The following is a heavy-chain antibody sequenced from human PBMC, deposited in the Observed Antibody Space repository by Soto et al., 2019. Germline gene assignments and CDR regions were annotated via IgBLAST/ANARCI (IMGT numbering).Heavy chain of an antibody. J-gene: IGHJ4*02. Sequence: QVQLQESDPGLVKPSGTLSLTCVVSGGSISSRNWWSWVRQSPGKGLEWIGEVWHRGSTNYNPSLENRVTMSTDESSNHFSLSLTSVTAADTAIYYCARGSTIIDSLDCWGQGLLVTVS. CDR3: ARGSTIIDSLDC. CDR2: VWHRGST. CDR1: GGSISSRNW. D-gene: IGHD3-22*01. V-gene: IGHV4-4*02.